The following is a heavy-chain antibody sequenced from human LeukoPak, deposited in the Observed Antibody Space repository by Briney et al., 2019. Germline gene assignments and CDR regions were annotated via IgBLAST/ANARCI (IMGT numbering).Heavy chain of an antibody. CDR1: GASITSDY. V-gene: IGHV4-59*08. CDR3: ARLKLRAYFDL. Sequence: SETLSLTCSVSGASITSDYWSWIRQPPGKGLEWIGYIYHNSGSTAYNPSLASRGTISVDTSKNQFSLKLRSVTAADTAVYYCARLKLRAYFDLWGRGTLVTVSS. J-gene: IGHJ2*01. CDR2: IYHNSGST.